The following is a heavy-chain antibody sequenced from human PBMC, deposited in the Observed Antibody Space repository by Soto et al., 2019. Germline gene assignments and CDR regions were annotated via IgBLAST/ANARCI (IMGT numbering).Heavy chain of an antibody. Sequence: GGSLRLSCAASGFTFSNAWINWVRQAPGKGLEWVGRIKSKTDGGTPDYAAPVKGRFAISRDDSKNMVYLQMNSLKTEDTGIYYCAASAVVAAHYWGQGALVTVSS. D-gene: IGHD2-15*01. V-gene: IGHV3-15*07. CDR3: AASAVVAAHY. CDR2: IKSKTDGGTP. J-gene: IGHJ4*02. CDR1: GFTFSNAW.